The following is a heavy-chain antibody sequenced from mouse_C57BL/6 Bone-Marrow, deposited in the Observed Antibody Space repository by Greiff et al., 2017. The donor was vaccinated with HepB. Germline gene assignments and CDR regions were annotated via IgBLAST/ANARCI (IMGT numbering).Heavy chain of an antibody. CDR3: ARGLGRAY. V-gene: IGHV1-61*01. J-gene: IGHJ3*01. D-gene: IGHD4-1*01. CDR2: IYPSDSET. CDR1: GYTFTSYW. Sequence: QVQLQQPGAELVRPGSSVKLSCKASGYTFTSYWMDWVKQRPGQGLEWIGNIYPSDSETHYNQKFKNKATLTVDKSSSTAYMQLSSLTSEDSAVYYCARGLGRAYWGQGTLVTVSA.